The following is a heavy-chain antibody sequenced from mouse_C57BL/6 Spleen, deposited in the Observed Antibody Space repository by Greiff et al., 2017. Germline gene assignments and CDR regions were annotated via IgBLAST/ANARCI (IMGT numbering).Heavy chain of an antibody. CDR1: GFTFSSYA. Sequence: VQLVESGGGLVKPGGSLKLSCAASGFTFSSYAMSWVRQTPEKRLEGVATISDGGSYTYYPDHVKGRFTISRDNAKNNLYLQMSHLKSEDTAMYYCARDYYGSSYEYFDVGGTGTTVTVSS. CDR2: ISDGGSYT. D-gene: IGHD1-1*01. J-gene: IGHJ1*03. CDR3: ARDYYGSSYEYFDV. V-gene: IGHV5-4*01.